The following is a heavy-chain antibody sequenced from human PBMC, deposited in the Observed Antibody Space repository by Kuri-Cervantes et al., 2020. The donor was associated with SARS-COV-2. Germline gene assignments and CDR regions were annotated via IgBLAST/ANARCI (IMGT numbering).Heavy chain of an antibody. J-gene: IGHJ4*02. V-gene: IGHV4-34*01. D-gene: IGHD5-12*01. Sequence: SETLSLTCAVYGGSFSGYYWSWIRQPPGKGLEWIGEINHSGSTNYNPSLKSRVTISVDTSKNQFSLELSSVTAADTAVYYCARGGGGYILRAKYFDYWGQGTLVTVSS. CDR1: GGSFSGYY. CDR2: INHSGST. CDR3: ARGGGGYILRAKYFDY.